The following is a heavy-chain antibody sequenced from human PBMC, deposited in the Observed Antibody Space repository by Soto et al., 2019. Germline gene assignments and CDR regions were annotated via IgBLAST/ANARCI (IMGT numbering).Heavy chain of an antibody. V-gene: IGHV1-69*06. CDR1: GGTSSSYA. Sequence: QVQLVQSGAEVKKPGSSVKVSCQASGGTSSSYAINWVRQAPGQGLEWMGGIIPVFGTTHYPQRFQGRVTITAEKSTGTAYLELSSLRSEDTAVYYCAKVGWESSGWSPSNLDVWGQGTTVTVSS. J-gene: IGHJ6*02. CDR3: AKVGWESSGWSPSNLDV. D-gene: IGHD6-19*01. CDR2: IIPVFGTT.